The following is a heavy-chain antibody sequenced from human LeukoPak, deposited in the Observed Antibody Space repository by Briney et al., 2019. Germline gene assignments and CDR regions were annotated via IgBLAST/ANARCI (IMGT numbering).Heavy chain of an antibody. V-gene: IGHV4-4*07. Sequence: SETLSLTCTVSGDSISSFYWSWIRQPAGKGLEWIGRLYPSGTTSYIPSLKSRVTMSLDTSKNQFSLRLSSVTAADTAVDYCARESMVRGVTHFDYWGQGTLVTVSS. D-gene: IGHD3-10*01. CDR2: LYPSGTT. CDR3: ARESMVRGVTHFDY. CDR1: GDSISSFY. J-gene: IGHJ4*02.